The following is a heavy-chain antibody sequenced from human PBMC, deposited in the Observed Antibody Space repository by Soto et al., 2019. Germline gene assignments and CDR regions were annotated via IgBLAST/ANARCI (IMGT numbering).Heavy chain of an antibody. CDR3: ARVADYGWGSYGPFFDY. CDR2: IYHSGST. D-gene: IGHD3-16*01. J-gene: IGHJ4*02. Sequence: PSETLSLTCAASGYCISSGYYWGWIRQPAGKGLEWIGSIYHSGSTYYNPSLKSRVTISVDTSKNQLSLKLSSVTAADTAVYYCARVADYGWGSYGPFFDYWGQRPLVTVSS. CDR1: GYCISSGYY. V-gene: IGHV4-38-2*01.